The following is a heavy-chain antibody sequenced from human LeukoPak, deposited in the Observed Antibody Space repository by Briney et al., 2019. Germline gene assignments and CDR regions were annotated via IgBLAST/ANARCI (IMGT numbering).Heavy chain of an antibody. Sequence: GGSLRLSCAASGFTFSSYAMSWVRRAPGKGLEWVSAISGSGGSTYYADSVKGRFTISRDNSKNTLYLQMNSLRAEDTAVYYCAKGSSFMVRGVIINYWGQGTLVTVSS. CDR1: GFTFSSYA. D-gene: IGHD3-10*01. CDR3: AKGSSFMVRGVIINY. J-gene: IGHJ4*02. CDR2: ISGSGGST. V-gene: IGHV3-23*01.